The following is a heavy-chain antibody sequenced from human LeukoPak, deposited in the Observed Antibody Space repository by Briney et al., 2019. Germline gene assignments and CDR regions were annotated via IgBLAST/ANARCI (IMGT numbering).Heavy chain of an antibody. J-gene: IGHJ4*02. D-gene: IGHD5-18*01. CDR2: ISRSSRDR. V-gene: IGHV3-21*01. Sequence: GGSLRLSCAASGFTFSSYSMNRVRQAPGKGLEWGSSISRSSRDRYYADSGKGGFTIARDNAKKSLYMQMDRVRAEDTAVYYCARADWDTAMIDYWGQGTLVTVSS. CDR1: GFTFSSYS. CDR3: ARADWDTAMIDY.